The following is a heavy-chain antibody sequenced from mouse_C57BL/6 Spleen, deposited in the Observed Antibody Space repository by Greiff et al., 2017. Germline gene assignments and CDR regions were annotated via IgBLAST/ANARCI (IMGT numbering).Heavy chain of an antibody. V-gene: IGHV1-18*01. CDR3: ARLRTTVASYYFDY. Sequence: EVQLQQSGPELVKPGASVKIPCKASGYTFTDYNMDWVKQSHGKSLEWIGDINPNNGGTIYNQKFKGKATLTVDKSSSTAYMELRSLTSEDTAVYYCARLRTTVASYYFDYWGQGTTLTVSS. CDR1: GYTFTDYN. J-gene: IGHJ2*01. D-gene: IGHD1-1*01. CDR2: INPNNGGT.